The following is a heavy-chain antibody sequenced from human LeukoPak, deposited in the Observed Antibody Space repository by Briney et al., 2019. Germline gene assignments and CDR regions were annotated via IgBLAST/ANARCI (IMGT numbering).Heavy chain of an antibody. J-gene: IGHJ4*02. CDR2: ISPGGGPT. CDR3: AKDGAWLRFDD. CDR1: GFTFSSYA. Sequence: PGGSLRLSCAASGFTFSSYAMHWVRQAPGKGLEWVSGISPGGGPTYYADSVKGRFTISRDDSKNTLYLQMNNLRAEDTAVYYCAKDGAWLRFDDWGQGILVTVSS. D-gene: IGHD3-22*01. V-gene: IGHV3-23*01.